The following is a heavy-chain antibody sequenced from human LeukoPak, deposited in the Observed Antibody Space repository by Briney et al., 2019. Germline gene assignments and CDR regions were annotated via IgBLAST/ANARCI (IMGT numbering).Heavy chain of an antibody. V-gene: IGHV1-69*05. CDR1: GGTFSSYA. D-gene: IGHD4-17*01. Sequence: VASVKLSCKASGGTFSSYAISWVRQAPGQGLEWMGGIIPIFGTANYAQKFQGRVTITTDESTSTAYMELSSLRSEDTAVYYCARATLTTLHYYMDVWGKGTTVTVSS. CDR3: ARATLTTLHYYMDV. CDR2: IIPIFGTA. J-gene: IGHJ6*03.